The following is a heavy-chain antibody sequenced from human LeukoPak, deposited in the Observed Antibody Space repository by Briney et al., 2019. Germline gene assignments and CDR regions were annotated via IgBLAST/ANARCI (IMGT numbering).Heavy chain of an antibody. D-gene: IGHD3-3*01. CDR2: ISSSSSYI. V-gene: IGHV3-21*01. CDR3: ARITMRGFWSGYYTDAFDI. Sequence: AGGSLRLSCAASGFTFSSYSMNWVRQAPGKGLEWVSSISSSSSYIYYADSVKGRFTISRDSAKNSLYLQTNSLRAEDTAVYYCARITMRGFWSGYYTDAFDIWGQGTMVTVSS. CDR1: GFTFSSYS. J-gene: IGHJ3*02.